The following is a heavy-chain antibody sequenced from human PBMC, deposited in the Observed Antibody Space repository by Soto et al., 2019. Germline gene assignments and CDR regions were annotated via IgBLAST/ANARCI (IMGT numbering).Heavy chain of an antibody. CDR2: INHSGST. CDR1: GGSFSGYY. CDR3: ARSRKYQLPTD. V-gene: IGHV4-34*01. Sequence: SETLCLTCAVXGGSFSGYYWSWIRQPPGKGLEWIGEINHSGSTNYNPSLKSRVTISVDTSKNQFSLKLSSVTAADTAVYYCARSRKYQLPTDWGQGTLVTVSS. J-gene: IGHJ4*02. D-gene: IGHD2-2*01.